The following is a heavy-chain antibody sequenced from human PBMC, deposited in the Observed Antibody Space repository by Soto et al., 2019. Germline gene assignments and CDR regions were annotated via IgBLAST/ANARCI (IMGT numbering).Heavy chain of an antibody. V-gene: IGHV4-39*01. D-gene: IGHD4-17*01. J-gene: IGHJ3*02. CDR2: IYNSRTT. CDR3: ASPVDYGGNSGHAFDI. Sequence: SETLSLTCTVSGGSIISSSYYWGWIRQPPGKGLEWIGNIYNSRTTYYNPSLKSRVTISADTSKNQFSLKLSSVTAADTAVYYCASPVDYGGNSGHAFDIWGQGTTVTVSS. CDR1: GGSIISSSYY.